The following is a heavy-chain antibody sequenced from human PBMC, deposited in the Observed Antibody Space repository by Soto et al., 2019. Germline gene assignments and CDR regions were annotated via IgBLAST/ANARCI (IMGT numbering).Heavy chain of an antibody. D-gene: IGHD3-22*01. Sequence: GGSLRLSCAASGFTLSNFAMSWVRQAPGKWLEWVAVISDRGGSTDYAASVKGRFTISRDNSNNTVYLQMNNLRAEDTAVYYCARDEYYYASSGYYRFDQWGQGXLVTVYS. V-gene: IGHV3-23*01. CDR3: ARDEYYYASSGYYRFDQ. CDR1: GFTLSNFA. CDR2: ISDRGGST. J-gene: IGHJ4*02.